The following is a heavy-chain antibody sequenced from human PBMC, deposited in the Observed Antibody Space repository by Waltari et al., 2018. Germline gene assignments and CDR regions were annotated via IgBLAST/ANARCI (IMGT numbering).Heavy chain of an antibody. J-gene: IGHJ4*02. V-gene: IGHV4-34*01. CDR1: GGSFSGYY. D-gene: IGHD3-16*02. Sequence: QVQLQQWGAGLLKPSETLSLTCAVYGGSFSGYYWSWIRPPQGKGLEWIGEINHSGSTNYNPSLKSRVTISVDTSKNQFSLKLSSVTAADTAVYYCARKVYYDYVWGSYRLYYFDYWGQGTLVTVSS. CDR3: ARKVYYDYVWGSYRLYYFDY. CDR2: INHSGST.